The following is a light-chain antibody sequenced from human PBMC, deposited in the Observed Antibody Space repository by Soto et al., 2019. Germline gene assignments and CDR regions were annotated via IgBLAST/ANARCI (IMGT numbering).Light chain of an antibody. CDR2: DVN. Sequence: QSALTQPRSVSGSPGQSVTISCTGTSSDVGGYNYVSWYQQYAGKAPKVMIYDVNKRPSGVPDRFSGSKSGNTASLTISGLQAEDEAEYYCCSYAGTYIFVFGGGTKLTVL. J-gene: IGLJ2*01. V-gene: IGLV2-11*01. CDR3: CSYAGTYIFV. CDR1: SSDVGGYNY.